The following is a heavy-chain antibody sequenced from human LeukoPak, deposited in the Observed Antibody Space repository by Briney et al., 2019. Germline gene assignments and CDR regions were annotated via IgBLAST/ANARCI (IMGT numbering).Heavy chain of an antibody. J-gene: IGHJ2*01. CDR3: ARFTTVAPAFWYFDL. CDR2: IFYSGSN. V-gene: IGHV4-59*08. D-gene: IGHD4-23*01. CDR1: GASISNYY. Sequence: SETLSLTCTVSGASISNYYWSWIRQPPGKGLEWIGYIFYSGSNKYNPSLKSRVTISLDTSKNQFSLQLRSVTAADTAVYYCARFTTVAPAFWYFDLWGRGTLVTVSS.